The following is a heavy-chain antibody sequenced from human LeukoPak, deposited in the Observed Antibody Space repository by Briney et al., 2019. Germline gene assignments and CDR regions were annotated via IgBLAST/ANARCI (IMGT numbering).Heavy chain of an antibody. D-gene: IGHD3-16*01. CDR3: ARGGGLDV. Sequence: GGSLRLSCAASGFSFSSYWMSWVRQAPGKGLEWVASINHNGNVNYYVDSVKGRFTISRDNAKNSLYLQMSNLRAEDTAVYFCARGGGLDVWGQGATVTVSS. CDR1: GFSFSSYW. CDR2: INHNGNVN. J-gene: IGHJ6*02. V-gene: IGHV3-7*03.